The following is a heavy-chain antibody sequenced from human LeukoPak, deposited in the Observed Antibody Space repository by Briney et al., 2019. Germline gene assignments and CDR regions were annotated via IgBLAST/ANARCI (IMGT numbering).Heavy chain of an antibody. V-gene: IGHV4-34*01. CDR1: GGSFSGFH. CDR2: INHSGST. D-gene: IGHD5-24*01. CDR3: ARGRDDYNFAY. Sequence: SETLSLTCAVYGGSFSGFHWTWIRQPPGKGLEWIGEINHSGSTNYNPSLRSRVTISVDTSKNEFSLKLFSVTAADTAVYYCARGRDDYNFAYWGQGTLVTVSS. J-gene: IGHJ4*02.